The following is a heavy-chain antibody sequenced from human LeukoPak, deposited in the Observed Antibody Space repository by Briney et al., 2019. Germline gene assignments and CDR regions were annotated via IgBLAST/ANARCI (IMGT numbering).Heavy chain of an antibody. D-gene: IGHD2-2*01. V-gene: IGHV4-39*07. Sequence: PSETLSLTCTVSGGSISSSSYYWGWIRQPPGKGLEWIGSIYYSGSTYYNPSLKSRVTIPVDTSKNQFSLKLSSVTAADTAVYYCARGSSIFGCSSTSCYDGVAGWFGPWGQGTLVTVSS. CDR1: GGSISSSSYY. CDR2: IYYSGST. J-gene: IGHJ5*02. CDR3: ARGSSIFGCSSTSCYDGVAGWFGP.